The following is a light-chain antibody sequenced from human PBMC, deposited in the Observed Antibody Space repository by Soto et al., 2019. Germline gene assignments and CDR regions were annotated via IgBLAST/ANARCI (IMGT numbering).Light chain of an antibody. V-gene: IGKV1-5*01. CDR1: QNINNW. CDR2: DAS. Sequence: GDIVTITCRASQNINNWIAWYQQKPGKAPKFLIYDASTLESGVPSRFSGSGFGTEFSLTISSLQPDDFGSYYCQHMRTFGQGTKVDIK. J-gene: IGKJ1*01. CDR3: QHMRT.